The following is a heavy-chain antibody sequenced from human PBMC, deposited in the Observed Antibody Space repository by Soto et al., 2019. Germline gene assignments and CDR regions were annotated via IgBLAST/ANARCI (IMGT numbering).Heavy chain of an antibody. CDR3: ARYSLLWFGHSTYYFDY. D-gene: IGHD3-10*01. CDR1: GGTFSSYA. V-gene: IGHV1-69*01. J-gene: IGHJ4*02. CDR2: IIPTFGTA. Sequence: QVQLVQSGAEVKKPGSSVKVSCKASGGTFSSYAISWVRQAPGQGLEWMGGIIPTFGTANYVQKFQGRVTITADESTSTAYMELSSLRSEDTAVYYWARYSLLWFGHSTYYFDYWGQGTLVTVSS.